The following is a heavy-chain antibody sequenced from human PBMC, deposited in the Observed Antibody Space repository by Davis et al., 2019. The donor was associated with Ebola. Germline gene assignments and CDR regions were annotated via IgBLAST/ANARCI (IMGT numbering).Heavy chain of an antibody. CDR1: GYSFTNYW. CDR3: ARHKTSYGPGGMDV. J-gene: IGHJ6*04. Sequence: GGSLRLSCQGFGYSFTNYWIGWVRRMPGKGLEWAGIIYPGDSDTRYSPSFQGQFIISADKSTSTAYLQWSSLKASDTATYYCARHKTSYGPGGMDVWGKGAAVTVSS. V-gene: IGHV5-51*01. D-gene: IGHD5-18*01. CDR2: IYPGDSDT.